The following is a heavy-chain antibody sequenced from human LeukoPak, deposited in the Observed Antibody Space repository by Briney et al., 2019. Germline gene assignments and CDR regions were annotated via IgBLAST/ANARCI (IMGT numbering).Heavy chain of an antibody. V-gene: IGHV3-11*06. J-gene: IGHJ4*02. CDR2: ISSSGDYA. CDR3: ARGAGGEGPHDY. Sequence: GGSLRLSCAVSGFTFSDYYMSWIRHAPGKGLEWVSYISSSGDYATYADSVKGRFTTSRDNAKSSLSLQMNSLRAEDTAVYYCARGAGGEGPHDYWGQGALVTVSS. CDR1: GFTFSDYY.